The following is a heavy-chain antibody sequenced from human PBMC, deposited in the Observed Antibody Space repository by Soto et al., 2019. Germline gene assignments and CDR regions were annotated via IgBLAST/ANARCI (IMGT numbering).Heavy chain of an antibody. D-gene: IGHD3-22*01. V-gene: IGHV3-33*01. Sequence: QVQLVESGGGVVQPGRSLRLSCVASGFTFTSSMHWVRQAPGKGLEWVAVVWFDGNNKYYADSVKGRFTISRDNSKNTLYLQMNSLRVEDTAVYYCVRGAPRYDSSGTNFDYWGPGTLVTVSS. CDR1: GFTFTSS. J-gene: IGHJ4*02. CDR2: VWFDGNNK. CDR3: VRGAPRYDSSGTNFDY.